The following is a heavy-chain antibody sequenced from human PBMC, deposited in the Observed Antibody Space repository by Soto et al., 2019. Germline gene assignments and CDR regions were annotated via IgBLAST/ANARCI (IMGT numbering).Heavy chain of an antibody. Sequence: ASVKVSCKASGYTFTSYGISWVRQAPGQGLEWMGWISAYNGNTNYAQKLQGRVTMTTDTSTSTAYMELRSLRSDDTAVYYCARDSGSGSYSGYYYYGMDVWGQGTTVTVS. CDR2: ISAYNGNT. J-gene: IGHJ6*02. V-gene: IGHV1-18*01. D-gene: IGHD1-26*01. CDR1: GYTFTSYG. CDR3: ARDSGSGSYSGYYYYGMDV.